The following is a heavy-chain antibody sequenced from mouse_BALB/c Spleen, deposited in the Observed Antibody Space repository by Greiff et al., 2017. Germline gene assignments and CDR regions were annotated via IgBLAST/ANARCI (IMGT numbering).Heavy chain of an antibody. CDR2: ISSGGGST. D-gene: IGHD1-1*01. Sequence: EVKLMESGGGLVKPGGSLKLSCAASGFAFSSYDMSWVRQTPEKRLEWVAYISSGGGSTYYPDTVKGRFTISRDNAKNTLYLQMSSLKSEDTAMYYCARCLPYYYGSSPYAMDYWGQGTSVTVSS. CDR3: ARCLPYYYGSSPYAMDY. J-gene: IGHJ4*01. V-gene: IGHV5-12-1*01. CDR1: GFAFSSYD.